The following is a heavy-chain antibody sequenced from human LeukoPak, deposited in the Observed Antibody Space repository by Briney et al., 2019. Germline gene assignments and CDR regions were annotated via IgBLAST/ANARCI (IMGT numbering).Heavy chain of an antibody. V-gene: IGHV3-53*01. CDR1: GFTVSSNY. CDR3: AKGLSGMEYYRKPPYHEFTSCQY. Sequence: PGGFLRLSCAASGFTVSSNYMSWVRQAPEKGLEWVSVIYSGGSTYYADSVKGRFTISRDNSKNTLYLQMNSLRAEDTDVYYCAKGLSGMEYYRKPPYHEFTSCQYWGQGTLVTVSS. CDR2: IYSGGST. D-gene: IGHD2-2*01. J-gene: IGHJ4*02.